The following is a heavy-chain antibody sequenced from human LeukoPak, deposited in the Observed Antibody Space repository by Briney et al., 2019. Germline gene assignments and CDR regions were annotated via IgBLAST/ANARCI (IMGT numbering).Heavy chain of an antibody. CDR3: ARGRRPRIAAAAPFDP. Sequence: SVKVSCKASGYTFTSYAISWVRQAPGQGLEWMGGIIPIFGTANYAQKFQGRVTIATDESTSTAYMELSSLRSEDTAVYYCARGRRPRIAAAAPFDPWGQGTLVTVSS. CDR2: IIPIFGTA. V-gene: IGHV1-69*05. J-gene: IGHJ5*02. CDR1: GYTFTSYA. D-gene: IGHD6-13*01.